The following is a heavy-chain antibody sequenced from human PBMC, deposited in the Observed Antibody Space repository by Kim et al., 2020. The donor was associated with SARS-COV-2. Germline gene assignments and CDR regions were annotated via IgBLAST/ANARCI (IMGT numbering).Heavy chain of an antibody. Sequence: NDAQKFPGREAITADKATRTAYMELSSLRSEDKAVYYCARVATTAYGMDVWGQGTTVTVSS. J-gene: IGHJ6*02. D-gene: IGHD4-17*01. CDR3: ARVATTAYGMDV. V-gene: IGHV1-69*04.